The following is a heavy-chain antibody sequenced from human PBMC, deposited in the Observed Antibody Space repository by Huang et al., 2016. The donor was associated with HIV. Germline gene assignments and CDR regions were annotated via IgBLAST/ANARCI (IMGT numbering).Heavy chain of an antibody. D-gene: IGHD4-17*01. CDR3: ARHFYGDVGLHYYNGLDV. CDR2: INHSGIT. Sequence: QVRLQQWGAGLLKPSETLSLTGAVYNGPFSGYSWTWTRQTPGKGMEWIGEINHSGITKYSPSLRSLVTISLDTCKKQFSLKLKSVTAADRAVYFCARHFYGDVGLHYYNGLDVWGRGTTVGVSS. J-gene: IGHJ6*02. CDR1: NGPFSGYS. V-gene: IGHV4-34*02.